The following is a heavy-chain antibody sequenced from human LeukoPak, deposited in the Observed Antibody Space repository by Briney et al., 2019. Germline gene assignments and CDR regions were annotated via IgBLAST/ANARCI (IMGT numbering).Heavy chain of an antibody. J-gene: IGHJ6*02. CDR1: VGSISSYY. D-gene: IGHD1-26*01. V-gene: IGHV4-59*01. CDR2: IYYSGST. Sequence: SETLSLTCTVSVGSISSYYWSWIRQPPGKGLEWIGYIYYSGSTNYNPSLKSRVTISVDTSKNQFSLKLSSVTAADTAVYYCARDSVNWEDPPYGMDVWGQGTTVTVSS. CDR3: ARDSVNWEDPPYGMDV.